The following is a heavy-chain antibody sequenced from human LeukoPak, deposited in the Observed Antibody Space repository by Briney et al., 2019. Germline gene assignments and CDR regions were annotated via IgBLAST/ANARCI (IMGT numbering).Heavy chain of an antibody. CDR3: ARGLAARPLNWFDP. D-gene: IGHD6-6*01. CDR1: GYTFTSYD. J-gene: IGHJ5*02. V-gene: IGHV1-8*03. CDR2: MNANSGNT. Sequence: ASVKVSCKASGYTFTSYDINWVRQATGQGLEWMGWMNANSGNTGYAQKFQGRVTITRNTSISTAYMELSSLRSEDTAVYYCARGLAARPLNWFDPWGQGTLVTVSS.